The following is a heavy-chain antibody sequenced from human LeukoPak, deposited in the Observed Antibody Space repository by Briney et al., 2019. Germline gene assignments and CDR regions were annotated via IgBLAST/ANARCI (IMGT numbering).Heavy chain of an antibody. CDR3: ASPYDYVWGAHYYMDV. CDR1: GGTFSSYA. D-gene: IGHD3-16*01. J-gene: IGHJ6*03. V-gene: IGHV1-69*06. Sequence: SVKVSCKASGGTFSSYAISWVREAPGEGLEWMGRIIPIFGTANYAQKLQGRVTVTADKSTSTAYMELSSLRSEDTAVYYCASPYDYVWGAHYYMDVWGKGTTVTVSS. CDR2: IIPIFGTA.